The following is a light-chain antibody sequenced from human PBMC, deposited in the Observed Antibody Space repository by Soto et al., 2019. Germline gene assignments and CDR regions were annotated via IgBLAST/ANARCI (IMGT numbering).Light chain of an antibody. Sequence: QSVLTQPPSASGSPGQSVAISCTGTSSDVGGYSYVSWYQQHPGKAPKLMIYEVSKRPSGVPDRFSGSKSGNMASLTVSGLQAEDEADYYCSSYARNRDILFGGGTKLTVL. CDR3: SSYARNRDIL. CDR2: EVS. V-gene: IGLV2-8*01. J-gene: IGLJ3*02. CDR1: SSDVGGYSY.